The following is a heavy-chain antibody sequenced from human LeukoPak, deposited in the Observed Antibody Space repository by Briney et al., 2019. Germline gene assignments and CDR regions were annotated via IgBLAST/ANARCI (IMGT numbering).Heavy chain of an antibody. V-gene: IGHV1-24*01. CDR2: FDPEDGET. D-gene: IGHD3-3*01. Sequence: ASVKASCKVSGHTLTELSMHWVRQAPGKGLEWMGGFDPEDGETIYAQKFQGRVTMTEDTPTDTAYMELSSLRSEDTAVYYCATELSPIFGVVNSYWGQGTLVTVSS. CDR1: GHTLTELS. CDR3: ATELSPIFGVVNSY. J-gene: IGHJ4*02.